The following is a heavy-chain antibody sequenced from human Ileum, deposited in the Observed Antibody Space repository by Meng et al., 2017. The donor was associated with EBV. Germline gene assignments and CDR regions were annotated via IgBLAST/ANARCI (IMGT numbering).Heavy chain of an antibody. CDR1: GGSITERNS. CDR3: ARWAFIYSYGFDN. J-gene: IGHJ4*02. V-gene: IGHV4-4*02. D-gene: IGHD5-18*01. CDR2: IYHNGGT. Sequence: QPQRSGAGLGTLSGTLSPICAVSGGSITERNSWSWVRQPPGQGLEWIGEIYHNGGTNYNPSLKSRVTISVDKSKNEISLKLRSVTAADTAVYYCARWAFIYSYGFDNWGQGTLVTVSS.